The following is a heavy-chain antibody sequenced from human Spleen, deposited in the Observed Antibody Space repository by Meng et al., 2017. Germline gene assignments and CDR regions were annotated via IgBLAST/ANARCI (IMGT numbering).Heavy chain of an antibody. CDR3: ARAEGPDGGDILAR. CDR2: ISPSGSNI. V-gene: IGHV3-11*04. Sequence: GESLKISCAASGFTFSDYYMSWIRQAPGKGLEWVSYISPSGSNIYYRDSLRDRITVSRDNAQGSLYLQMNSLRVEDTAVYYCARAEGPDGGDILARWGQG. D-gene: IGHD2-21*02. J-gene: IGHJ4*02. CDR1: GFTFSDYY.